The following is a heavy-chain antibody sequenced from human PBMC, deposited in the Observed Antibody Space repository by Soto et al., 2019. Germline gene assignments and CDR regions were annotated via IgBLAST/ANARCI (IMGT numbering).Heavy chain of an antibody. Sequence: QLHLVQSGAVVKKPGASVTVSCSASGYPVTAYYMHWVRQAPGRGLEWMGGINPATGAAKYTQTFQGRVTMPRGLFTSTVFTELGGLTSEDTAVFYCARGGGVGVAGSAAFDMWGQGTLVTVSS. CDR3: ARGGGVGVAGSAAFDM. J-gene: IGHJ3*02. D-gene: IGHD3-3*01. CDR1: GYPVTAYY. CDR2: INPATGAA. V-gene: IGHV1-2*02.